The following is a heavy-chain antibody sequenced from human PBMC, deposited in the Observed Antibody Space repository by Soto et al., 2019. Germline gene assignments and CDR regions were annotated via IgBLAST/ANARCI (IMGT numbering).Heavy chain of an antibody. CDR3: ARALPVYCSSTSCYGGLLY. J-gene: IGHJ4*02. V-gene: IGHV1-18*01. D-gene: IGHD2-2*01. CDR1: GYTFTSYG. CDR2: ISAYSGHT. Sequence: QVQLVQSGAEVKKPGASVKVSCKASGYTFTSYGISWVRQAPGQGLEWMGWISAYSGHTNYAQKLQGRVTMTTDTSTNTAYMELRSLRSDDTAVYYCARALPVYCSSTSCYGGLLYWGQGTLVTVSS.